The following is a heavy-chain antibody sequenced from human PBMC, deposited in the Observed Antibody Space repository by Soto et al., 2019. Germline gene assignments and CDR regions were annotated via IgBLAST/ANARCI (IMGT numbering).Heavy chain of an antibody. CDR1: GFTFSTYG. V-gene: IGHV3-48*02. D-gene: IGHD5-12*01. J-gene: IGHJ4*02. CDR3: ATEMATITEIDD. CDR2: ISHATNTI. Sequence: XGSLRLSCLTSGFTFSTYGMHWVRQAPGKGLKWVSYISHATNTIYYADSVKGRFTISRDNAKNSLYLQMNSLRDEDTAVYYCATEMATITEIDDWGQGTLVTVSS.